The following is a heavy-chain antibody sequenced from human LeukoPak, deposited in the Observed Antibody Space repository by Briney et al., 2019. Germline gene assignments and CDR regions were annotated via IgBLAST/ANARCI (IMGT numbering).Heavy chain of an antibody. CDR3: EGDAGWGAFDI. CDR2: IRQDGGDK. Sequence: PGGSLRLSCAASGFTFSSAWMSWVRQAPGKGLEWVANIRQDGGDKYYVDSVKGRFTISRDNAKNSLYLQMDSLRAEDTAMYYCEGDAGWGAFDIWGQGTMVTVSS. J-gene: IGHJ3*02. V-gene: IGHV3-7*03. D-gene: IGHD3-16*01. CDR1: GFTFSSAW.